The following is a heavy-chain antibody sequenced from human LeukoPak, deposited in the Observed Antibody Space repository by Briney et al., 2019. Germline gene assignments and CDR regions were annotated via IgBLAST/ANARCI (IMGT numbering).Heavy chain of an antibody. J-gene: IGHJ3*01. V-gene: IGHV3-7*01. CDR3: ARDWLAGNPYHAFDL. D-gene: IGHD3-22*01. CDR2: IKEDGSEE. Sequence: PGGSLRLSCAASGFTFSNYWMTWVRQAPGKGLECVANIKEDGSEEYYVDSVKGRFSISRDNAENSLHLQMDSLRAEDTAVYFCARDWLAGNPYHAFDLWGKGTMVTVSS. CDR1: GFTFSNYW.